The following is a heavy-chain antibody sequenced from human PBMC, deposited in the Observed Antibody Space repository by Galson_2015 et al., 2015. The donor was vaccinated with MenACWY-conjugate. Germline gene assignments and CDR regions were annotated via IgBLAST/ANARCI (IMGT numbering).Heavy chain of an antibody. D-gene: IGHD5-12*01. J-gene: IGHJ6*02. Sequence: SLRLSCAASGFTFSSYSMNWVRQAPGKGLGWVSSISSSSSYIYYADSVKGRFTISRDNAKNSLYLQMNSLRAEDTAVYYCARVGIVATKNVDYSGMDVWGQGTMVTVSS. V-gene: IGHV3-21*01. CDR1: GFTFSSYS. CDR3: ARVGIVATKNVDYSGMDV. CDR2: ISSSSSYI.